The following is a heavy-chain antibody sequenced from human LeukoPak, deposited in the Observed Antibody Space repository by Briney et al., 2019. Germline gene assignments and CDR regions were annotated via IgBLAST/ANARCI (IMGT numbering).Heavy chain of an antibody. Sequence: SETLSLTCTVSGGSISSYYWSWIRQPPGKGLEWIGYIYYSGSTNYNPSLKSRVTISVDTSENQFSLKLSSVTAADTAVYYCARLVGGSSWYWVYFDYWGQGTLVTVSS. CDR3: ARLVGGSSWYWVYFDY. J-gene: IGHJ4*02. D-gene: IGHD6-13*01. CDR2: IYYSGST. CDR1: GGSISSYY. V-gene: IGHV4-59*08.